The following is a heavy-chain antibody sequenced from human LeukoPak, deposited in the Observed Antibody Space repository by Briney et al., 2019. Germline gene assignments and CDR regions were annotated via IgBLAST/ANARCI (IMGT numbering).Heavy chain of an antibody. CDR3: ARHLKMLYSSSWQDAFDI. V-gene: IGHV4-59*08. J-gene: IGHJ3*02. D-gene: IGHD6-13*01. Sequence: SETLSLTCTVSGGSISSYYWSWIRQPPGKGLEWIGYIYYSGSTNYNPSLKSRVTISVDTSKKQFSLKLSSVTAADTAVYYCARHLKMLYSSSWQDAFDIWGQGTMVTVSS. CDR2: IYYSGST. CDR1: GGSISSYY.